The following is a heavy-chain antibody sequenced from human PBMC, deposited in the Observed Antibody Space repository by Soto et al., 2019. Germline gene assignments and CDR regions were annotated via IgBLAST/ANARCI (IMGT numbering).Heavy chain of an antibody. CDR1: GFTCGDYA. CDR2: IRSKSNGGTT. D-gene: IGHD3-22*01. V-gene: IGHV3-49*03. J-gene: IGHJ4*02. Sequence: EVQLVESGGGLLQPGRSLRLYCTTSGFTCGDYAMSWFRQAPGQGLELVGFIRSKSNGGTTEYAASVKGRFTISRDASRSIAYLQMNSLKTEGTAGYYCAMYTSGYNYYFDYCGQGTLVIVSS. CDR3: AMYTSGYNYYFDY.